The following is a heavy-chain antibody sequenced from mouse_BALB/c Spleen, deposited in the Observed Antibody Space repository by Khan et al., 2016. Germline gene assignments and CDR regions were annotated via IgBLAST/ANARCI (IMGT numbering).Heavy chain of an antibody. J-gene: IGHJ2*01. CDR2: ISYSGST. CDR3: ARTARIKY. CDR1: GYSITSGYG. Sequence: EVQLQESGPGLVKPSQSLSLTCTVTGYSITSGYGWNWIRQFPGNKLEWMGYISYSGSTNYNPSFKSRISITRDTSKNQIFLQLNSVTTEDTATYYCARTARIKYWGQGTTLTVSS. D-gene: IGHD1-2*01. V-gene: IGHV3-2*02.